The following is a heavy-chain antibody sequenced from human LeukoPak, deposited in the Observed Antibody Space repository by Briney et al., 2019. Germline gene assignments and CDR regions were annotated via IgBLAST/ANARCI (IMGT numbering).Heavy chain of an antibody. CDR1: GYTFTGYY. D-gene: IGHD2-2*01. CDR2: INPNSGGT. J-gene: IGHJ4*02. V-gene: IGHV1-2*02. CDR3: ARALIAVVPAAYGY. Sequence: ASVKVSCKASGYTFTGYYMHWVRQAPGQGLEWMGWINPNSGGTNYAQKFQGRVTMTRDTSISTAYMELSRLRSDDTAVYYCARALIAVVPAAYGYWGQGTLVTVSS.